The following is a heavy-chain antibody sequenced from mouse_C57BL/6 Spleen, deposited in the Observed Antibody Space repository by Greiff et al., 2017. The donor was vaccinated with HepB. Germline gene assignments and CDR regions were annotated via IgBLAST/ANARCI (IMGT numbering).Heavy chain of an antibody. CDR1: GFNIKDYY. V-gene: IGHV14-1*01. CDR2: IDPEDGDT. J-gene: IGHJ3*01. Sequence: VQLQQSGAELVRPGASVKLSCTASGFNIKDYYMHWVKQRPEQGLEWIGRIDPEDGDTEYAPKFQGKATMTADTSSNTAYLQLSSLTSEDTAVYDCTTYYYGSGAWFAYWGQGTLVTVSA. D-gene: IGHD1-1*01. CDR3: TTYYYGSGAWFAY.